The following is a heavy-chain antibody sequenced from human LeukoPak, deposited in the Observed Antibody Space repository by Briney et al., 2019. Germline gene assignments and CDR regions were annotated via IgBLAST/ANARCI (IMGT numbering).Heavy chain of an antibody. Sequence: SETLSLTCTVAGGSIGSGSYCWGWILQPAGKGLDWTGRIYTSGSTNYNPSLKSRVTISVDTSKNQFSLKLSSVTAADTAVYYCASKYYDFWKGNWFDPWGQGILVTVSS. CDR1: GGSIGSGSYC. CDR2: IYTSGST. J-gene: IGHJ5*02. CDR3: ASKYYDFWKGNWFDP. V-gene: IGHV4-61*02. D-gene: IGHD3-3*01.